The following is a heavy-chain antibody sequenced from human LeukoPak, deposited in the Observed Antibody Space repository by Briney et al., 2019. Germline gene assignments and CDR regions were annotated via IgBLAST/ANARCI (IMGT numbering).Heavy chain of an antibody. J-gene: IGHJ4*02. CDR3: ASLPRGSSGWNYFDY. D-gene: IGHD6-19*01. CDR2: IYPDDSDT. Sequence: GESLKISCQASGNSFTSYWIGWVRQMPGKGLEWMGIIYPDDSDTRYSPSFQGQVTISADKSISTAYLQWSSLKASDTAMYYCASLPRGSSGWNYFDYWGQGTLVTVSS. V-gene: IGHV5-51*01. CDR1: GNSFTSYW.